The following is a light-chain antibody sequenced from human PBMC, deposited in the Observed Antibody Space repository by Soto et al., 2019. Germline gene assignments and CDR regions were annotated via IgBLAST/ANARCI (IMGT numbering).Light chain of an antibody. CDR3: QLPNSFALT. V-gene: IGKV1-12*01. CDR1: QGISSW. J-gene: IGKJ4*01. Sequence: DIQMTQSPSSVSASVGDRVAITCRARQGISSWLAWYQQKPGKAPNLLIYAASSLQSGVPSRLSDRVSGTHFTLTISSLQPEEFATYYCQLPNSFALTFGGRTKVEIK. CDR2: AAS.